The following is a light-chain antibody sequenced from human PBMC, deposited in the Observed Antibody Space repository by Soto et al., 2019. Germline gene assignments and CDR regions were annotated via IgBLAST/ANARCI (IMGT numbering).Light chain of an antibody. J-gene: IGKJ2*01. CDR2: WAS. CDR3: QKYYDTPPYT. Sequence: DIVMTQSPDSLAVSLGERATLNCRSSQSVLYSSNNKNYLAWYQKKPGQPPKLLISWASTRESGVPDRFSGSGSGTDFTLTISSLQAEDVAVYYCQKYYDTPPYTFGQGTKVEIK. CDR1: QSVLYSSNNKNY. V-gene: IGKV4-1*01.